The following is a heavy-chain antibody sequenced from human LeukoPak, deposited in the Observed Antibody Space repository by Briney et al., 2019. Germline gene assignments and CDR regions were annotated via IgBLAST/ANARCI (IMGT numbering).Heavy chain of an antibody. J-gene: IGHJ4*02. D-gene: IGHD5-18*01. V-gene: IGHV1-69*01. CDR1: GGTFSSYA. Sequence: SVKVSCKASGGTFSSYAISWVRQAPGQGLEWMGGIIPIFGTANYAQKFQGRVTITADESTSTAYMGLSSLRSEDTAVYYCARAHVDTAMVIPYYFDYWGQGTLVTVSS. CDR2: IIPIFGTA. CDR3: ARAHVDTAMVIPYYFDY.